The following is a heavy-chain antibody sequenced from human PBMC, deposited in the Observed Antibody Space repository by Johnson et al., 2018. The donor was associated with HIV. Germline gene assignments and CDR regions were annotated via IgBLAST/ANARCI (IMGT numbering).Heavy chain of an antibody. Sequence: VQLVESGGGLVKPGGSLRLSCAASGFTFSNAWMSWVRQAPGKGLEWVGRIKSKTDGGTTDYAAPVKGRFTISRDDSKNTLYLQMNSLKTEDTAVYYCTTEAYSSAYAAFDIWGQGTMVTVSS. CDR2: IKSKTDGGTT. D-gene: IGHD6-6*01. CDR3: TTEAYSSAYAAFDI. CDR1: GFTFSNAW. V-gene: IGHV3-15*01. J-gene: IGHJ3*02.